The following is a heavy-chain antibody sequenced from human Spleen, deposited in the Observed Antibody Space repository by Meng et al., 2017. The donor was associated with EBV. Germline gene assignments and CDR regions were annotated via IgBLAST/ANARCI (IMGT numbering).Heavy chain of an antibody. V-gene: IGHV4-39*07. CDR3: GGDRRTMGSDY. CDR1: CGAFTNIVNY. Sequence: GTGVVVPSAALLATSTSSCGAFTNIVNYWGRFLQPPRRGRQGIRNFYYSGNTNYNPSLKSRVTLSTDTTKNQFSLKLSSLTAADTAVYYCGGDRRTMGSDYWGHGILVTVSS. J-gene: IGHJ4*01. CDR2: FYYSGNT. D-gene: IGHD4/OR15-4a*01.